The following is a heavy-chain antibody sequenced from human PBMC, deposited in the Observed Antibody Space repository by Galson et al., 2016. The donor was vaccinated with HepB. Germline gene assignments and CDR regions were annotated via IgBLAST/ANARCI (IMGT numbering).Heavy chain of an antibody. V-gene: IGHV3-74*01. J-gene: IGHJ4*02. D-gene: IGHD1-1*01. CDR3: ARDTWKIDY. CDR2: INSDGTIS. Sequence: SLRLSCAASGFAFSSHWMHWVRQDLGKGLVWVSRINSDGTISNYADSVKGRFTISRDNAKNTLYLQMNSLRAEDTAVYFCARDTWKIDYWGQGILVTVSS. CDR1: GFAFSSHW.